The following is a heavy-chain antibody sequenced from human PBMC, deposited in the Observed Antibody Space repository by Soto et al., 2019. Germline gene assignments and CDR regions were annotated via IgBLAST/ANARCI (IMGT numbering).Heavy chain of an antibody. CDR2: VNGGGGTT. D-gene: IGHD2-21*02. CDR1: GFTFSSYA. J-gene: IGHJ6*02. CDR3: AKRVTVNYYYYGIDV. Sequence: EVQLLESGGGLVQPGGSLRLSCAASGFTFSSYALSWVRQAPGKGLEWVSAVNGGGGTTYYADSVKGLFTISRDNSKNTVYLQMNSLRAEDTAVYYCAKRVTVNYYYYGIDVWGQGTTVTVSS. V-gene: IGHV3-23*01.